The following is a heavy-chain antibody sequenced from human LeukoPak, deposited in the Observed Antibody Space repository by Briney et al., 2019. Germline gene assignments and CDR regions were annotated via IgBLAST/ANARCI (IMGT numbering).Heavy chain of an antibody. D-gene: IGHD6-13*01. Sequence: SQTLSLTCAISGDSVSSNSAGWNWIRQSPSRGLEWLGRTYYRSKWYNDDAVSVKGRITINPDTAKNQLSLHLNSVTPEDTAVYYCSRDSSSWYFDYWGRGTLVTVSS. V-gene: IGHV6-1*01. CDR3: SRDSSSWYFDY. CDR2: TYYRSKWYN. J-gene: IGHJ4*02. CDR1: GDSVSSNSAG.